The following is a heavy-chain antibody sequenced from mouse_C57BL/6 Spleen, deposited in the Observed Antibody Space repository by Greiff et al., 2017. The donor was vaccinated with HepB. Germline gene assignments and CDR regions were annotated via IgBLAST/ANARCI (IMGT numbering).Heavy chain of an antibody. V-gene: IGHV5-17*01. CDR3: ARPGYYGSSPYAMDY. D-gene: IGHD1-1*01. CDR2: ISSGSSTI. J-gene: IGHJ4*01. Sequence: EVQRVESGGGLVKPGGSLKLSCAASGFTFSDYGMHWVRQAPEKGLEWVAYISSGSSTIYYADTVKGRFTISRDNAKNTLFLQMTSLRSEDTAMYYCARPGYYGSSPYAMDYWGQGTSVTVSS. CDR1: GFTFSDYG.